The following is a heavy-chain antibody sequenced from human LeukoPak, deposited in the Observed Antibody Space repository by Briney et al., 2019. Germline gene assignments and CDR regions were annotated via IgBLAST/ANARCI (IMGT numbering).Heavy chain of an antibody. CDR1: GGSFSGYY. D-gene: IGHD6-6*01. Sequence: PSETLSLTCAVYGGSFSGYYWSWIRQPPGKGLEWIGEINHSGSTNYNPSLKSRVTISVDTSRNQFSLKLSSVTAADTAVYYCASNDMAARPFYAYWGQGTLVTVSS. J-gene: IGHJ4*02. V-gene: IGHV4-34*01. CDR2: INHSGST. CDR3: ASNDMAARPFYAY.